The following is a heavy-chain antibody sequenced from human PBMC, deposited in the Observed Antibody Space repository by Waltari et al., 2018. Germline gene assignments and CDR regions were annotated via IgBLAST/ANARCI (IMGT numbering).Heavy chain of an antibody. CDR2: ITYDVCNK. CDR1: GFTFSSYG. J-gene: IGHJ6*02. V-gene: IGHV3-30*03. CDR3: ARVCSSTSCPYYYGMDV. D-gene: IGHD2-2*01. Sequence: QVQLVESGGGVVQPGRSLRLSCAASGFTFSSYGMHWVRQAPGKGLEWVGVITYDVCNKYDADSVKGRFTISRDNSKNTLYLQMNSLRAEDTAVYYCARVCSSTSCPYYYGMDVWGQGTTVTVSS.